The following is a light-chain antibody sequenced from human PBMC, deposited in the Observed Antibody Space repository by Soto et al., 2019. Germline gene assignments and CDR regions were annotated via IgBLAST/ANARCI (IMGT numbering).Light chain of an antibody. V-gene: IGLV2-14*01. CDR2: DVS. CDR1: SSDVGGYNY. Sequence: QSALTQPASVSGSPGQSITISCTGTSSDVGGYNYVSWYQQHPGKAPKLMIYDVSNRPSGVSNRFSGSKSGNTASLTISGLQAEDEADYYCSSYTSSSTTHYVFGTGTTVTVL. CDR3: SSYTSSSTTHYV. J-gene: IGLJ1*01.